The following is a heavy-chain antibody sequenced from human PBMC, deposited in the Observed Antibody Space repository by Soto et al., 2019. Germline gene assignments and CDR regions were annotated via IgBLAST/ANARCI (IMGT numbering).Heavy chain of an antibody. D-gene: IGHD4-17*01. CDR1: ASTFTGYT. V-gene: IGHV1-18*04. J-gene: IGHJ5*02. Sequence: QVNLVQSGTEVKEPGASVKVSCKASASTFTGYTINWVRQAPGQGLEWMGGISTFNGNTKYAGNFAGRVTMTTNTSTTTDYMELTRLTFYETAVYFGARGTVTSGQWFGPWGQGTLVSCSS. CDR3: ARGTVTSGQWFGP. CDR2: ISTFNGNT.